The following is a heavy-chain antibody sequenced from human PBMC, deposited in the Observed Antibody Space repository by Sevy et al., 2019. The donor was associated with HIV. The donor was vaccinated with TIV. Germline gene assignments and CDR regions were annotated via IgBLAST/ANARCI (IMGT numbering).Heavy chain of an antibody. J-gene: IGHJ4*01. D-gene: IGHD2-2*01. CDR2: MSYEGTET. V-gene: IGHV3-30-3*01. CDR1: GYAFNTRA. CDR3: ARDGGNSVKWYPLY. Sequence: GGSLRISCAASGYAFNTRAMPWVRKAPGKGLEWLAVMSYEGTETFYAASVEGRFTISRDNSKNMLSLQINSLRPEDTAVYYCARDGGNSVKWYPLYWGHGTLVTVSS.